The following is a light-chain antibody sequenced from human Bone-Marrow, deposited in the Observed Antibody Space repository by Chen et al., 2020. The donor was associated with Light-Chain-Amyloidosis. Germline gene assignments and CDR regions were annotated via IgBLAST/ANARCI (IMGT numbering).Light chain of an antibody. J-gene: IGLJ3*02. Sequence: SYVLTQPSSVSVAPGQTATIACGGNNIGSTSVHWYQQTPGQAPLLVGYDDSDRPAGIPERLAAADCGYTATRTSSRVEAGDAADCHCQLRDRSRDRPVFGGGTNLTVL. V-gene: IGLV3-21*02. CDR2: DDS. CDR1: NIGSTS. CDR3: QLRDRSRDRPV.